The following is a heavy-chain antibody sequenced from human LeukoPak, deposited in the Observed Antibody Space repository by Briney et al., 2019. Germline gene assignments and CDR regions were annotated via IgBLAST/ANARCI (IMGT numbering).Heavy chain of an antibody. D-gene: IGHD3-22*01. Sequence: SETLSLTCTVSGGSISSYYWSWIRQPPGRGLEWIGYIYYSGSTNYNPSLKSRVTISVDTSKNQFSLKLSSVTAADTAVYYCARDSPRRYDSSRYYYNWFDPWGQGTLVTVSS. CDR3: ARDSPRRYDSSRYYYNWFDP. V-gene: IGHV4-59*01. J-gene: IGHJ5*02. CDR1: GGSISSYY. CDR2: IYYSGST.